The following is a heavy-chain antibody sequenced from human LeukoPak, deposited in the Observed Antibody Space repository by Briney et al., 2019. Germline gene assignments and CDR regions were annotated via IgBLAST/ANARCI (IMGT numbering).Heavy chain of an antibody. D-gene: IGHD4-17*01. CDR2: INAGNGNT. CDR3: ARVTTVTLFDY. J-gene: IGHJ4*02. Sequence: ASVKVSCKASGGTFSSYAISWVRQAPGQGLEWMGGINAGNGNTKYSQKFQGRVTITRDTSASAAYMELSSLRSEDTAVYYCARVTTVTLFDYWGQGTLVTVSS. CDR1: GGTFSSYA. V-gene: IGHV1-3*01.